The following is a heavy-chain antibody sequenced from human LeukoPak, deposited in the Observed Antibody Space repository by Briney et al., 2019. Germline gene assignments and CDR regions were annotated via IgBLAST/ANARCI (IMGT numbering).Heavy chain of an antibody. D-gene: IGHD1-26*01. Sequence: PETLSLTRTVSGDSLSSYLWSWIRQPAGKRLEWIGRIDTSRSTNYNPSLKSRVTMSVDTSKNQFSLKLSSVTAADTAVYYCARDGISMDVWGKGTTVTVSS. V-gene: IGHV4-4*07. CDR1: GDSLSSYL. CDR2: IDTSRST. J-gene: IGHJ6*03. CDR3: ARDGISMDV.